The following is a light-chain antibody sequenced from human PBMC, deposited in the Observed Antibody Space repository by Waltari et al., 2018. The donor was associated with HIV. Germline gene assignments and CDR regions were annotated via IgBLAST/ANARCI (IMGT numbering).Light chain of an antibody. CDR3: QQSYTTPRT. Sequence: DIQMTQSPSSLSASVGDRVTITCRASQSTSNFLNWYQQKPGNAPKLLISAASSLQSGVPSRFSGSGSGTDFTLTISSLQPEDFATYYCQQSYTTPRTFGQGTKVEIK. V-gene: IGKV1-39*01. CDR2: AAS. J-gene: IGKJ1*01. CDR1: QSTSNF.